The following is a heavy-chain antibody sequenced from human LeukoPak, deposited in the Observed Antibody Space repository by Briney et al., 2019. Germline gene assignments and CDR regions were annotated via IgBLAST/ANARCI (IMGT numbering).Heavy chain of an antibody. V-gene: IGHV3-48*04. CDR1: GFTFGNFT. J-gene: IGHJ4*02. Sequence: GGSLRLSCAASGFTFGNFTMNWVRQAPGKGLEWISYISGSLTSIYYADSVKGRFTISRDNTKKSLYLQMNSLRAEDTAVYYCARWTPCGWDCHILDYWGQGILVTVSS. CDR3: ARWTPCGWDCHILDY. CDR2: ISGSLTSI. D-gene: IGHD2-21*02.